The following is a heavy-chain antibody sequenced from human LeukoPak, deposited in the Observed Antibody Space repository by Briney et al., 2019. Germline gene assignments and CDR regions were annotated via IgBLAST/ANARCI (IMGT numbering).Heavy chain of an antibody. Sequence: SVKVSCKASGGTFSSYAISWVRQAPGQGLEWMGGIIPIFGTANYAQKFQGRVTITADESTSIAYMELSSLRSEDTAVYYCARDTYSSGYDYFDYWGQGTLVTVSS. CDR3: ARDTYSSGYDYFDY. D-gene: IGHD3-22*01. J-gene: IGHJ4*02. CDR2: IIPIFGTA. V-gene: IGHV1-69*13. CDR1: GGTFSSYA.